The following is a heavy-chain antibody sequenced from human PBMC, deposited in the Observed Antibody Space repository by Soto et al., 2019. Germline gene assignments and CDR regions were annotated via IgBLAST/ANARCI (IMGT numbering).Heavy chain of an antibody. V-gene: IGHV1-18*01. CDR1: GYTFTSYG. CDR3: ARDPDTAMVNPYFDY. Sequence: ASVKVSCKASGYTFTSYGISWVRQAPGQGLERMGWISAYNGNSNYAQKLQGRVTMTRDTSISTAYMELSRLRSDDTAVYYCARDPDTAMVNPYFDYWGQGTLVTVS. D-gene: IGHD5-18*01. J-gene: IGHJ4*02. CDR2: ISAYNGNS.